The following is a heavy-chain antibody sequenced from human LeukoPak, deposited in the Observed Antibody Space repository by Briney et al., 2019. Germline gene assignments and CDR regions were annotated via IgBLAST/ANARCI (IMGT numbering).Heavy chain of an antibody. CDR1: GFTFNIYW. CDR2: INQDGSEK. CDR3: ASALGGQGGH. J-gene: IGHJ4*02. Sequence: GGSLRLSCAASGFTFNIYWMSWVRQAPGKGLGWVANINQDGSEKYYVDSVKGRFTISRDNAKNSLYLQMNSLRAEDTAVYYCASALGGQGGHWGQGTLVTVSS. V-gene: IGHV3-7*05. D-gene: IGHD1-26*01.